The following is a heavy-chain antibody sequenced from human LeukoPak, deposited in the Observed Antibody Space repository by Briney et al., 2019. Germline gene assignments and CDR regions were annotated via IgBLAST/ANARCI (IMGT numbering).Heavy chain of an antibody. D-gene: IGHD2-8*01. V-gene: IGHV1-69*02. Sequence: SVKVSCKASGGTFSSYTISWVRQAPGQGLEWMGRIIPILGIANYAQKFQGRVTITADESTSTAYMELSSLRSEDTAVYYCARASTYCTNGVCYNSEGPPFDYWGQGTLVTVSS. CDR2: IIPILGIA. J-gene: IGHJ4*02. CDR1: GGTFSSYT. CDR3: ARASTYCTNGVCYNSEGPPFDY.